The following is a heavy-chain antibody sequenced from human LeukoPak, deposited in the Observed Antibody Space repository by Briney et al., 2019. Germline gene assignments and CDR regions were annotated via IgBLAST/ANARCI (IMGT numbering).Heavy chain of an antibody. CDR3: ARDPPETTVVTPSP. V-gene: IGHV1-69*04. D-gene: IGHD4-23*01. J-gene: IGHJ5*02. Sequence: ASVKVSCKASGGTFSSYAISWVRQAPGQGLEWMGRIIPILGIANYAQKFRGRVTITADKSTSTAYMELSSLRSEDTAVYYCARDPPETTVVTPSPWGQGTLVTVSS. CDR2: IIPILGIA. CDR1: GGTFSSYA.